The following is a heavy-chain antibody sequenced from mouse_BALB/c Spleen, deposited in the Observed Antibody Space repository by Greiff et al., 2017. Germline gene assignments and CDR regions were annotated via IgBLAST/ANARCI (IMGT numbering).Heavy chain of an antibody. CDR1: GFNITDTY. J-gene: IGHJ4*01. Sequence: EVQLQQSGAELVKPGASVKLSCTASGFNITDTYMHWVKQRPEQGLEWIGRIDPANGNTKYDPKFQGKATITADTSSNTAYLQLSSLTSEDTAVYYCARSGYGNPYAMDYWGQGTSVTVSS. D-gene: IGHD2-10*02. V-gene: IGHV14-3*02. CDR2: IDPANGNT. CDR3: ARSGYGNPYAMDY.